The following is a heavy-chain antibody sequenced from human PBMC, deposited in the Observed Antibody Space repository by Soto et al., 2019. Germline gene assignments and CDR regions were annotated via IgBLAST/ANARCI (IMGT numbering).Heavy chain of an antibody. D-gene: IGHD2-15*01. CDR3: AKDLIYCSGGSCRDY. CDR2: ISYDGSNK. J-gene: IGHJ4*02. Sequence: GGSLRLSCAASGFTFSSYGMHWVRQAPGKGLEWVAVISYDGSNKYYADSVKGRFTISRDNSKNTLYLQMNSLRAEDTAVYYCAKDLIYCSGGSCRDYWGQGTLVTVPQ. CDR1: GFTFSSYG. V-gene: IGHV3-30*18.